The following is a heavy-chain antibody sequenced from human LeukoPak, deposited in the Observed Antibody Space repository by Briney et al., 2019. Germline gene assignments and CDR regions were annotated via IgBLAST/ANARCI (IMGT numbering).Heavy chain of an antibody. CDR1: GGSISSYY. CDR2: IYTSGST. J-gene: IGHJ5*02. Sequence: SETLSLTCTVSGGSISSYYWSWIRQPAGKGLEWIGRIYTSGSTNYNPSLKSRVTVSVDTSKNQFSLKLSSVTAADTAVYYCARESIAAAGNWFDPWGQGTLVTVSS. V-gene: IGHV4-4*07. D-gene: IGHD6-13*01. CDR3: ARESIAAAGNWFDP.